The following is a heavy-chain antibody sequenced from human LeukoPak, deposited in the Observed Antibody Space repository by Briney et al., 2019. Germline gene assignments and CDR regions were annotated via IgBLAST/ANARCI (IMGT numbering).Heavy chain of an antibody. V-gene: IGHV3-30*02. Sequence: GGSLRLSCAASGFTFSSYSMNWVRQAPGKGLEWLAFIQYDGTNKDYAASVKGRFTISTDKSKNTAYLQMNSLSVEDTAVYYCAKDPGLGGDRDYWGQGTLVTVSS. J-gene: IGHJ4*02. CDR2: IQYDGTNK. CDR3: AKDPGLGGDRDY. CDR1: GFTFSSYS. D-gene: IGHD2-21*02.